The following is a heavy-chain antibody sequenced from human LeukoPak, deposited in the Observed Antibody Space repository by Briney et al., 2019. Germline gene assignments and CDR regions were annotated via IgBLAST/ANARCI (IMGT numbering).Heavy chain of an antibody. CDR3: ARGEWLDYFDY. CDR1: GFTFSSYA. D-gene: IGHD6-19*01. Sequence: PGGSLRLSCAASGFTFSSYAMSWVRQAPGKGLEWVSVIYSGGSTYYADSVKGRFTISRDNSKNTLYLQMNSLRAEDTAVYYCARGEWLDYFDYWGQGTLVTVSS. J-gene: IGHJ4*02. V-gene: IGHV3-53*01. CDR2: IYSGGST.